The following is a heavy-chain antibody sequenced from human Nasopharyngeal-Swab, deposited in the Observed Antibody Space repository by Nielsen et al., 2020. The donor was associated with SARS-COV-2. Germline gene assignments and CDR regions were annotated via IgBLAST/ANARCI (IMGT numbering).Heavy chain of an antibody. V-gene: IGHV4-34*01. Sequence: SETLSLTCAVYGGSFSAYYWGWIRQPPGKGLEWIAEINHSGSTNYNPSLKSRVTLSVDTSMNQFSLELSAGTAADTAVYYCARGLSGIVPAPILGLGPYYSYYYMDVWGKGTTVTVSS. CDR3: ARGLSGIVPAPILGLGPYYSYYYMDV. J-gene: IGHJ6*03. CDR1: GGSFSAYY. D-gene: IGHD2-2*01. CDR2: INHSGST.